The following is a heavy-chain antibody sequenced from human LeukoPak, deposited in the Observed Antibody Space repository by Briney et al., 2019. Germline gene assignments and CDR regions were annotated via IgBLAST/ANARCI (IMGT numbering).Heavy chain of an antibody. V-gene: IGHV3-30-3*01. Sequence: GGSLRLSCAASGFTLRSYAMHWVRQAPGKGLEWVAVISYDGSNKYYADSVKGRFTISRDNSKNTLYLQMNSLRAEDTAVYYCARGPRARTFDYWGQGTLVTVSS. CDR1: GFTLRSYA. J-gene: IGHJ4*02. CDR2: ISYDGSNK. D-gene: IGHD1-14*01. CDR3: ARGPRARTFDY.